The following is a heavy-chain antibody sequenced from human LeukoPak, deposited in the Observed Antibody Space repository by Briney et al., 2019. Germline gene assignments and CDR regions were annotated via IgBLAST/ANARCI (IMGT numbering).Heavy chain of an antibody. Sequence: GGSLRLSCAASGFTFSSYAMSWVRRAPGKGLEWASTISGSGGGTYYAKSVKGRFTISRDNSKNMLYLQMNSLRAEGTAVYYCAKGLVVVVPAAWGQGTLVTVSS. CDR2: ISGSGGGT. J-gene: IGHJ5*02. V-gene: IGHV3-23*01. D-gene: IGHD2-2*01. CDR3: AKGLVVVVPAA. CDR1: GFTFSSYA.